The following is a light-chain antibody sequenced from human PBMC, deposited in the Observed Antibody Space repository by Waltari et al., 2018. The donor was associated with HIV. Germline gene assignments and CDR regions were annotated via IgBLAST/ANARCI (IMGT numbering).Light chain of an antibody. J-gene: IGLJ3*02. Sequence: QAGLTQPPSVSKGLKQTATLTCAGNSDNVGYQGVAWLQQHQGHPPKLLSYRNDDRPSGVSEGFSPSRSGNTAFLTITELQPEDETDYCCSAWDSSLGAWVFGGGTRLTVL. CDR1: SDNVGYQG. V-gene: IGLV10-54*01. CDR3: SAWDSSLGAWV. CDR2: RND.